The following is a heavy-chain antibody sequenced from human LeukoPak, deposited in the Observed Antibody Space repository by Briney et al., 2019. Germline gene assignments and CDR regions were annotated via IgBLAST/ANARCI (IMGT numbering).Heavy chain of an antibody. J-gene: IGHJ4*02. V-gene: IGHV3-33*06. Sequence: GGSLRLSCAASGFTFSSYGMHWVRQAPGKGLEWVAVVWYDGSNRYYADSVKGRFTISRDNSKNTLYLQMNSLRADDTAIYYCAKQVGSGYGTDYFDYWGQGTLVTVSS. D-gene: IGHD5-12*01. CDR2: VWYDGSNR. CDR3: AKQVGSGYGTDYFDY. CDR1: GFTFSSYG.